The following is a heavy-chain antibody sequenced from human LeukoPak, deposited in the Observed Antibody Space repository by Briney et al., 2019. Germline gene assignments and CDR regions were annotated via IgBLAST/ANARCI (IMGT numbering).Heavy chain of an antibody. J-gene: IGHJ6*02. V-gene: IGHV1-18*01. CDR1: GGTFSSYA. D-gene: IGHD1-1*01. CDR2: ISAYNGNT. Sequence: GASVKVSCKASGGTFSSYAISWVRQAPGQGLEWMGWISAYNGNTNYAQKLQGRVTMTTDTSTSTAYMELRSLRSDDTAVYYCARASQLELGYGMDVWGQGTTVTVSS. CDR3: ARASQLELGYGMDV.